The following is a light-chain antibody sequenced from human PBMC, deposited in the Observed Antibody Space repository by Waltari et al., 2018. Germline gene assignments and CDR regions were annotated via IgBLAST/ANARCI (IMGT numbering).Light chain of an antibody. CDR2: WAS. CDR1: QSVLYSSNNKNY. J-gene: IGKJ4*01. Sequence: INCKSSQSVLYSSNNKNYVAWYQQKPGQPPKLLVYWASTRESGVPDRFSGSGSGTDFSLTISSLQAEDVAVYYCQQFYSLPVTFGGGTNVEIK. V-gene: IGKV4-1*01. CDR3: QQFYSLPVT.